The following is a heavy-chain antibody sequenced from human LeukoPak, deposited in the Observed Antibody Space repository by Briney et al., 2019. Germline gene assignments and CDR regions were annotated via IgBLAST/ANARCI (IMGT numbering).Heavy chain of an antibody. D-gene: IGHD1-26*01. J-gene: IGHJ6*02. Sequence: GGSLRLSCAASGFTFSSYGMHWVRQAPGKGLEWVAVISYDGSNKYYADSVKGRFTISRDNSKNTLYLQMNSLRAEDTAVYYCAKDWGYSAIYYGMDVWGQGTTVTVSS. V-gene: IGHV3-30*18. CDR3: AKDWGYSAIYYGMDV. CDR1: GFTFSSYG. CDR2: ISYDGSNK.